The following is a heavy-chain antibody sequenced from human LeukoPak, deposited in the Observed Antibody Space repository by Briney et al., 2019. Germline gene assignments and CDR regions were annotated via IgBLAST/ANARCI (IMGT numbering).Heavy chain of an antibody. CDR2: INHSGST. Sequence: PSETLSLTCAVYGGSFSGYYWSWIRQPPGKGLEWIGEINHSGSTNYNPALKSRVTISVDTSKNQFSLKLSSVTAADTAVYYCARVRYRPYYYYGMDVWGQGTTVTVSS. V-gene: IGHV4-34*01. D-gene: IGHD5-18*01. J-gene: IGHJ6*02. CDR3: ARVRYRPYYYYGMDV. CDR1: GGSFSGYY.